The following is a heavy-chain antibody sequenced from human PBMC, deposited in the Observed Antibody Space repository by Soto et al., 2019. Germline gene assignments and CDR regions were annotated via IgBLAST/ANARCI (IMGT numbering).Heavy chain of an antibody. Sequence: GGSLRLSCAASGFTFSSYSMNWVRQAPGKGLEWVSSIISSSSYIYYEDSVKGRFTISRDNAKNSLYLQMNSLRAEDTAVYYCAGLGAGDYCTNGGCDAFDIWGQGTMVTVSS. D-gene: IGHD2-8*01. J-gene: IGHJ3*02. CDR2: IISSSSYI. V-gene: IGHV3-21*01. CDR1: GFTFSSYS. CDR3: AGLGAGDYCTNGGCDAFDI.